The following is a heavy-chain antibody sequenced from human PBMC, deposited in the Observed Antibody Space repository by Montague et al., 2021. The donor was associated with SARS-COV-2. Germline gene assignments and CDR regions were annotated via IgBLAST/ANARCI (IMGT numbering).Heavy chain of an antibody. CDR1: GGSISSINYY. CDR3: ASASYYCDSSWCDAIDI. J-gene: IGHJ3*02. Sequence: SETLSLTCTVSGGSISSINYYWGWISQPPGKGLEWIGSIYYSGNTYYNPSLKSRVTISVDTSKNQFSLKLTSVTAADTAVYYCASASYYCDSSWCDAIDIWGQGTMVTVSS. V-gene: IGHV4-39*01. D-gene: IGHD3-22*01. CDR2: IYYSGNT.